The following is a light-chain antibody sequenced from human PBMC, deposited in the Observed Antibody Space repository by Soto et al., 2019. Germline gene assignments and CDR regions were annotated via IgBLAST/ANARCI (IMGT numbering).Light chain of an antibody. CDR2: DVT. CDR3: GSYTTSDTTV. J-gene: IGLJ2*01. CDR1: SSDVGAYNY. V-gene: IGLV2-14*03. Sequence: QSVLTQPASVSGSHGQSITISCTGTSSDVGAYNYVSWYQQHPGKAPKVVIYDVTFRPSGVSNRFSGSKSGNTASLTISGLQAEDEADYYCGSYTTSDTTVFGGGTKVTVL.